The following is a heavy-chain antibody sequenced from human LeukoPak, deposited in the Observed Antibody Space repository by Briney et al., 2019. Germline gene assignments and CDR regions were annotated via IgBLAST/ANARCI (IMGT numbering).Heavy chain of an antibody. D-gene: IGHD2-2*01. CDR1: GFIVSSNY. V-gene: IGHV3-66*02. J-gene: IGHJ5*02. Sequence: GGSLRLSCAASGFIVSSNYMSWVRQAPGKGLEWVSVIYSGGSTYYADSVKGRFTISRDNSKNTLYLQMNSLRAEDTAVYYCARDCSSTSCRGGFDPWGQGTLVTVSS. CDR3: ARDCSSTSCRGGFDP. CDR2: IYSGGST.